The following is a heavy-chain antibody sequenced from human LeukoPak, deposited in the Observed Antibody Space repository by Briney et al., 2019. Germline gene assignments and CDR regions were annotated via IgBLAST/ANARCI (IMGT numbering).Heavy chain of an antibody. J-gene: IGHJ5*02. CDR2: IYYSGST. CDR3: ARGPLQNDILTGYLDP. D-gene: IGHD3-9*01. V-gene: IGHV4-30-4*08. Sequence: KTSQTLSLTCTVSGGSISSGDYYWSWIRQPPGKGLEWIGYIYYSGSTYYNPSLKSRVTISVDTSKNQFSLKLTSVTAADTAVYYCARGPLQNDILTGYLDPWGQGTLVIVSS. CDR1: GGSISSGDYY.